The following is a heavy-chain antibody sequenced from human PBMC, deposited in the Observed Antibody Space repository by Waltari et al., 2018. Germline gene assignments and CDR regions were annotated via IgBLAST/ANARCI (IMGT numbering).Heavy chain of an antibody. CDR1: GFTFSSSW. V-gene: IGHV3-7*04. CDR2: IKDDGSGR. Sequence: EVRLVESGGGLVQPGWSLRLSCAASGFTFSSSWMSWVRQAPGKGLGWVDSIKDDGSGRSYVHSAKGRSTISRDKAKTSLFLQMNSLCVEDTAVYYCARGTYRGQGTTVTVSS. CDR3: ARGTY. D-gene: IGHD2-21*01. J-gene: IGHJ6*02.